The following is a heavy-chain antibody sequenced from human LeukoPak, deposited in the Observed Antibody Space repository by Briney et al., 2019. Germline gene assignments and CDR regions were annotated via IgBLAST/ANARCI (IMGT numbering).Heavy chain of an antibody. CDR1: GGSFSGYY. V-gene: IGHV4-34*01. Sequence: PSETLSLTCAVYGGSFSGYYWSWIRQPPGKGLEWIGEINHSGSTNYNPSLKSRVTISVDTSKNQFSLKLGSVTAADTAVYYCATKDVAAAGTLYYFDYWGQGTLVTVSS. CDR3: ATKDVAAAGTLYYFDY. J-gene: IGHJ4*02. CDR2: INHSGST. D-gene: IGHD6-13*01.